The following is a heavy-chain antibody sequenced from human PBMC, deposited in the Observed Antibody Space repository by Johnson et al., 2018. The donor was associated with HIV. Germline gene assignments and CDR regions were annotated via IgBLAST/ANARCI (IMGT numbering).Heavy chain of an antibody. Sequence: QEQLVESGGGLVQPGGSLRLSCVVSGFTFNSYGMHWVRQAPGKGLEWVALISNDGSNKYYADSVKGRFTISRDNSKNTLYVQMNSLRGEDTAVYYCAKGQVVVAATSAFDILGQGTMVTVSS. CDR1: GFTFNSYG. V-gene: IGHV3-30*18. CDR3: AKGQVVVAATSAFDI. CDR2: ISNDGSNK. J-gene: IGHJ3*02. D-gene: IGHD2-15*01.